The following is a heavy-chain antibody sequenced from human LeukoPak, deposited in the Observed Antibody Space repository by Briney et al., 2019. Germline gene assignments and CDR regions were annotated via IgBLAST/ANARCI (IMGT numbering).Heavy chain of an antibody. CDR3: ARDAVDTANAV. CDR1: GFTFTTYW. V-gene: IGHV3-74*01. CDR2: INSDGSIT. Sequence: GGSLRLSCAASGFTFTTYWMHWVRKAPGKGLVWVSHINSDGSITSYADSVKGRFTISRDNAKNTLYLQMNSLRAEDTAVYYCARDAVDTANAVWGQGTTVTVSS. D-gene: IGHD5-18*01. J-gene: IGHJ6*02.